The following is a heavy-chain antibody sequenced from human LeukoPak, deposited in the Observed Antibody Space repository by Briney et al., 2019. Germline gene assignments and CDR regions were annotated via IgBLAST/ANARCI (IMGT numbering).Heavy chain of an antibody. D-gene: IGHD2-2*01. CDR3: STMKVESLAAFDI. J-gene: IGHJ3*02. CDR2: IYSSGST. V-gene: IGHV4-30-4*03. Sequence: PSQTLSLTCTVSGGSISSGDYYWSWIRQPPGKGLEWIGYIYSSGSTYYNPSLKSRVTISLDTSKNQFFLKVNSVTAADTAMFFCSTMKVESLAAFDIWGQGTMVTVSS. CDR1: GGSISSGDYY.